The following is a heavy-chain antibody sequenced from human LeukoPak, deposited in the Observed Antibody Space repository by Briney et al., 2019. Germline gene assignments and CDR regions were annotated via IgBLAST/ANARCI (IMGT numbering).Heavy chain of an antibody. Sequence: SETLSLTCTVSGGSISSSSYYWGWIRQPPGKGLEWIGSIYYSGSTYYNPSLKSRVTISVDTSKSQVSLRLSSVTAADTAVYYCARRQPGYNGSYYAFDIWGQGTMVTVSS. CDR2: IYYSGST. CDR3: ARRQPGYNGSYYAFDI. V-gene: IGHV4-39*01. D-gene: IGHD1-26*01. CDR1: GGSISSSSYY. J-gene: IGHJ3*02.